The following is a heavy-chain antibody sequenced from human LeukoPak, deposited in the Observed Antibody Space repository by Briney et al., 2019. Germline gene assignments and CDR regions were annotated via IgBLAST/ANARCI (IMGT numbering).Heavy chain of an antibody. Sequence: ASVKVSCKASGYTFTGYYMHWVRQAPGQGLEWMGWINPNSGGTNYAQNFQGRVTMTRDTSMGTAYMELSSLRSDDTAVYYCARFSGSSNFDYWGQGTLVTVSS. D-gene: IGHD1-26*01. J-gene: IGHJ4*02. CDR2: INPNSGGT. CDR3: ARFSGSSNFDY. V-gene: IGHV1-2*02. CDR1: GYTFTGYY.